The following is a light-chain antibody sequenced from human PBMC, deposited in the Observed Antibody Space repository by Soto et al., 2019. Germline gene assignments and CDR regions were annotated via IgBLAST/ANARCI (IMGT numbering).Light chain of an antibody. Sequence: DVAVTQSPLSLPVILGQAASISCRSSQSLVSSSDGNTYLSWLHQRPGQSPRRLISKVSSRDSGVPDRFSCSGSGTEFTLKINRVEAEDVGVYYCMQTTHWPYTFGQGTKLEIK. CDR2: KVS. J-gene: IGKJ2*01. CDR3: MQTTHWPYT. CDR1: QSLVSSSDGNTY. V-gene: IGKV2-30*01.